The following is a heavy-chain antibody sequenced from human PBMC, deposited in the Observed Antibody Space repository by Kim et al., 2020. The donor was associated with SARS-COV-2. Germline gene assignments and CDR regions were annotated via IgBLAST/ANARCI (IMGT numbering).Heavy chain of an antibody. Sequence: GGSLRLSCSASGFTFRSYTMTWVRQAPGKGLQWVWAISPSGGSVYIPDSVKGLSTAPRDNSNNTLSPHITNLSAEDTAVYYCAKLWSSGYDWGALDVWGRGTLVTVSS. J-gene: IGHJ4*01. V-gene: IGHV3-23*01. CDR2: ISPSGGSV. D-gene: IGHD5-12*01. CDR3: AKLWSSGYDWGALDV. CDR1: GFTFRSYT.